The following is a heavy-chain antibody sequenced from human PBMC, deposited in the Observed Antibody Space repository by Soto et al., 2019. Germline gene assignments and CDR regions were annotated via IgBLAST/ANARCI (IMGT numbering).Heavy chain of an antibody. Sequence: ASVKVSCKASGYTFTSYDINWVRQATGQGLEWMGWMNPNSGNTGYAQKFQGRVTMTRNTSISTAYMELSSLRSEDTAVYYCARLNACGGVCPNYYYYGMDVWGQGTTVTVSS. V-gene: IGHV1-8*01. CDR1: GYTFTSYD. D-gene: IGHD2-21*02. CDR3: ARLNACGGVCPNYYYYGMDV. J-gene: IGHJ6*02. CDR2: MNPNSGNT.